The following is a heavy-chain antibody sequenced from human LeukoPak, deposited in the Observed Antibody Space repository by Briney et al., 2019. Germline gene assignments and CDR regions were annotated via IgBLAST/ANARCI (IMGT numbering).Heavy chain of an antibody. CDR3: AHDRMGIGFDP. CDR2: IYWNDGK. CDR1: GFSLTTTGVGSTGVG. V-gene: IGHV2-5*01. J-gene: IGHJ5*02. Sequence: SGPTLVKPTQTFTLTCTFSGFSLTTTGVGSTGVGVTWVRQPPGKALEWLALIYWNDGKHYNPSLKTRLTITKDTSKNQVILTMTNMDPVDTATYYCAHDRMGIGFDPWGQGTLVTVSS. D-gene: IGHD1-26*01.